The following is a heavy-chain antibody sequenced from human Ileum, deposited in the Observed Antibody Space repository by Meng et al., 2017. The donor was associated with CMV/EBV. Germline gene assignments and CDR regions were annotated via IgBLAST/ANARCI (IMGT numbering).Heavy chain of an antibody. CDR3: ARVWGIAVRPLDY. CDR1: GDFISSSHYY. Sequence: VQLHESGPGLVNAAQTMSLTSTVSGDFISSSHYYWRWIRQTPGKGLEWIGHIHDSGSTYYNPSLQSRVTISVDTSKNQFSLKLSSVTAADTAVYYCARVWGIAVRPLDYWGQGTLVTVSS. J-gene: IGHJ4*02. D-gene: IGHD6-6*01. CDR2: IHDSGST. V-gene: IGHV4-30-4*01.